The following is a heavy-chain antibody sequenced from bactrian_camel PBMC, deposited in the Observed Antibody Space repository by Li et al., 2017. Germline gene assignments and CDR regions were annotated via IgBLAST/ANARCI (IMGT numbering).Heavy chain of an antibody. CDR3: VTDITANEHASWAY. CDR1: GFMFSNYQ. D-gene: IGHD5*01. Sequence: HVQLVESGGGLVPPGGSVRLSCATSGFMFSNYQMYWVRQAPGEGLDRVGHINSRGLITQYSDSVKGRFTISRDNTENTMSLQMINLKPDDTAVYYCVTDITANEHASWAYWGQGTQVTVS. CDR2: INSRGLIT. J-gene: IGHJ4*01. V-gene: IGHV3S1*01.